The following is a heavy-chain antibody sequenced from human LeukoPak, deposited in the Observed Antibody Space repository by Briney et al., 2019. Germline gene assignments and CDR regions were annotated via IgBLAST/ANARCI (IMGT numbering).Heavy chain of an antibody. V-gene: IGHV3-11*04. Sequence: GGSLRLSCTVSGFTFSDYYMSWVRQAPGKGLEWVSYISSSGSMLHYADSVEGRFTISMDNAKNSLYLQMSSLRVEDTAVYYCTRRPYSSSWYYFDYWGQGTLVTVSS. CDR2: ISSSGSML. D-gene: IGHD6-13*01. CDR3: TRRPYSSSWYYFDY. J-gene: IGHJ4*02. CDR1: GFTFSDYY.